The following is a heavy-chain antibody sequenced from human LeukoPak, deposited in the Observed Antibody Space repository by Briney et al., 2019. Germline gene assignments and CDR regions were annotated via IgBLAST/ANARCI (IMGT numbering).Heavy chain of an antibody. V-gene: IGHV3-74*01. J-gene: IGHJ4*02. D-gene: IGHD2-2*01. CDR1: GFTFSSYW. CDR2: INTDGRTT. Sequence: AGSLRLSCAASGFTFSSYWMHWVRQAPGKGLVWVPRINTDGRTTSYADSVKGRFTTSRDNAKNTMYLQMNILRAEDTAVYYCAGQLPFDYWGQGTLVTVSS. CDR3: AGQLPFDY.